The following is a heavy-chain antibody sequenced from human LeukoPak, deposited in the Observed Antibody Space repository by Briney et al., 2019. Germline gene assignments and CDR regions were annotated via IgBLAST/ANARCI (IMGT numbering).Heavy chain of an antibody. V-gene: IGHV3-7*01. D-gene: IGHD2-2*01. CDR2: IKQDGSEK. CDR3: ARAATSRRTLYYYYMDV. CDR1: GFTFSSYW. J-gene: IGHJ6*03. Sequence: GGSLRLSCAASGFTFSSYWMSWVRQAPGKGLEWVANIKQDGSEKYYVDSVKGRFTISRDNAKNSLYLQMNSLRAEDTAVYYCARAATSRRTLYYYYMDVWGKGTTVTASS.